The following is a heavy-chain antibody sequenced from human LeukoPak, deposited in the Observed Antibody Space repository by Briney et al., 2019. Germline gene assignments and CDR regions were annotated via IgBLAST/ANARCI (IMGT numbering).Heavy chain of an antibody. J-gene: IGHJ4*02. V-gene: IGHV3-30*03. CDR2: ISYDGSNK. CDR3: ARDSGSGSYSGY. Sequence: GGSLRLSCAASGFTFSSYGMHWVRQAPGKGLEWVAVISYDGSNKYYADSVKSRFTISRDNAKNTLYLQMNSLRAEDTAMYYCARDSGSGSYSGYWGPGTLVTVSS. CDR1: GFTFSSYG. D-gene: IGHD3-10*01.